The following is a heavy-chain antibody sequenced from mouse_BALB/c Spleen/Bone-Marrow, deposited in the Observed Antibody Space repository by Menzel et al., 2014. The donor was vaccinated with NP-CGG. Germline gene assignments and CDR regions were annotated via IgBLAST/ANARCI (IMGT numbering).Heavy chain of an antibody. Sequence: QVQLQQSGPELVRPGESVKTSCKGPGYTFTDYAMHWVKQSHAKSLEWIGVISIYDDNTNYNQKFEGKATMTLDISSGTAYMELARLTSEDSAIYYCARDGNYDYYGMDYWGQGTSVTVSS. D-gene: IGHD2-1*01. J-gene: IGHJ4*01. V-gene: IGHV1-67*01. CDR3: ARDGNYDYYGMDY. CDR2: ISIYDDNT. CDR1: GYTFTDYA.